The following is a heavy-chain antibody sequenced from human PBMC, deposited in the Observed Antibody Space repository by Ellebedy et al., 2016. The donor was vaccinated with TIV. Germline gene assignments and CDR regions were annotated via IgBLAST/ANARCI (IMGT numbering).Heavy chain of an antibody. J-gene: IGHJ4*02. CDR3: ARALPNGCGGDCSLDY. D-gene: IGHD2-21*02. CDR2: IKPDGSDN. CDR1: GFTFSTYW. Sequence: PGGSLRLSCAASGFTFSTYWISWVRQAPGKGLEWVASIKPDGSDNHYADSMRGRFTISRDNVRNSLYLQMNSLRAEDTAVYYWARALPNGCGGDCSLDYWGQGTLVTVSS. V-gene: IGHV3-7*01.